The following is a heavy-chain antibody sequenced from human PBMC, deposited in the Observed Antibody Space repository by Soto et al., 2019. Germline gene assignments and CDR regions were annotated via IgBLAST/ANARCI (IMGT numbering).Heavy chain of an antibody. CDR2: IYHSGNT. D-gene: IGHD6-13*01. Sequence: PSETLSLTCAVSGASIISSNCLSLFRHPPGKGLEWIGEIYHSGNTNYNPSLKSRVTISVDKSKNQFSLKLSSVTAADTAVYYCVLDIATTGAAQYFMHWGQGTLVTVSS. J-gene: IGHJ1*01. CDR3: VLDIATTGAAQYFMH. V-gene: IGHV4-4*02. CDR1: GASIISSNC.